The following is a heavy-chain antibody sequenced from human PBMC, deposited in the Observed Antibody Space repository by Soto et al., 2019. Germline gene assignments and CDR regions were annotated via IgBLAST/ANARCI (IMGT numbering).Heavy chain of an antibody. D-gene: IGHD3-10*01. CDR1: GGSFSGYY. Sequence: SETLSLTCAVYGGSFSGYYWSWIRQPPGKGLEWIGEINHSGSTNYNPSLKSRVTISVDTSKNQFSLKLSSVTAADTAVYYCARGNQSYYGSGSYYNNWFDPWGQGTLAPVYS. CDR3: ARGNQSYYGSGSYYNNWFDP. J-gene: IGHJ5*02. CDR2: INHSGST. V-gene: IGHV4-34*01.